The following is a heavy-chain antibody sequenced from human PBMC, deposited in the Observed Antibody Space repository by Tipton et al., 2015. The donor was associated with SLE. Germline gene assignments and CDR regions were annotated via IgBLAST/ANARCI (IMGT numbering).Heavy chain of an antibody. D-gene: IGHD3-22*01. J-gene: IGHJ6*02. CDR1: GYTFTGYY. V-gene: IGHV1-2*02. CDR2: INPTRGGT. CDR3: ARDYYDTCVTLGRLDV. Sequence: QLVQSGAEVKKPGASVKVSCKASGYTFTGYYLHWVRQAPGQGLVWMGWINPTRGGTIYAKKFQGRVTMTRDTSISTAYMELCGLRSDDATVYYCARDYYDTCVTLGRLDVWRQGTTTAFSS.